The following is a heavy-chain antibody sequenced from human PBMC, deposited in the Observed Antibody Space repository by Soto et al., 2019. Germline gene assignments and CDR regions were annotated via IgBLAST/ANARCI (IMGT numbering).Heavy chain of an antibody. CDR2: INPNSGGT. V-gene: IGHV1-2*04. Sequence: ASVKVSCKASGYTFTGYYMHWVRQAPGQGLEWMGWINPNSGGTNYAQKFQGWVTMTRDTSISTAYMELSRLRSDDTALYYCARSGDIVLVPAAMAPDYYYYGMDVWGQGTTVTVSS. CDR3: ARSGDIVLVPAAMAPDYYYYGMDV. D-gene: IGHD2-2*01. CDR1: GYTFTGYY. J-gene: IGHJ6*02.